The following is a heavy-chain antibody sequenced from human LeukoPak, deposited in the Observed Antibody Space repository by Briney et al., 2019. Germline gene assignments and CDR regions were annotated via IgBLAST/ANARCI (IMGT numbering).Heavy chain of an antibody. CDR3: ARANYALDAFDI. CDR1: GGTFSSYA. CDR2: IIPIFGTA. Sequence: SVKVSCKSSGGTFSSYAISWVRQAPGQGLEWMGGIIPIFGTANYAQKFQGRVTITADKSTSTAYMELSSLRSEDTAVYYCARANYALDAFDIWGQGTMVTVSS. J-gene: IGHJ3*02. V-gene: IGHV1-69*06. D-gene: IGHD5-24*01.